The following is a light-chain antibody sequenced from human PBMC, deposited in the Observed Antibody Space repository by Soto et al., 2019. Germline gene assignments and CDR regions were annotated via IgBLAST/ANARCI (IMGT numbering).Light chain of an antibody. CDR2: DAS. CDR1: QSISSY. CDR3: QQRRTGLS. V-gene: IGKV3-11*01. Sequence: EIVLTQSTATLSLSPGERATLSCSASQSISSYLAWYQQKPGQAPRLLIYDASNRVTGIPARFSGSGSGTDFTLTSSSLEPEDFAVDYCQQRRTGLSVGGGKKLEI. J-gene: IGKJ4*01.